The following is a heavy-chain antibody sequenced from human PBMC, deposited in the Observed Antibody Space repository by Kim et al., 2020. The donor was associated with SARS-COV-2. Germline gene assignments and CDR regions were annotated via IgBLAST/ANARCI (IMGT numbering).Heavy chain of an antibody. CDR1: GGSISSSSYY. D-gene: IGHD6-13*01. J-gene: IGHJ6*02. CDR2: MYHSGST. CDR3: AKHYGQQLVKYGMDV. V-gene: IGHV4-39*01. Sequence: SETLSLTCTVSGGSISSSSYYWGWIRQSPGKGLEWIGSMYHSGSTYYNPSLKSRLTISVDTSKNQFSLKLSSGTAADTAVYYCAKHYGQQLVKYGMDVWGQGTTVSVSS.